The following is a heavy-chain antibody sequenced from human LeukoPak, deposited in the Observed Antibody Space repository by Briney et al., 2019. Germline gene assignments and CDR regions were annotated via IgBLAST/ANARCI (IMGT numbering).Heavy chain of an antibody. CDR2: ISWNSGSI. D-gene: IGHD1-26*01. V-gene: IGHV3-9*01. Sequence: PGRSLRLSCAASGFTFDDYAMHWVRQAPGKGLEWVSGISWNSGSIGYADSVKGRFTISRDNSKNTLYLQMNSLRAEDTAVYYCARESKQLARIVGAKGPFDYWGQGTLVTVSS. CDR1: GFTFDDYA. J-gene: IGHJ4*02. CDR3: ARESKQLARIVGAKGPFDY.